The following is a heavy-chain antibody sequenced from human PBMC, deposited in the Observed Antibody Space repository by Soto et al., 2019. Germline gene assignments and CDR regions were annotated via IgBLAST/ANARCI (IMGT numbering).Heavy chain of an antibody. D-gene: IGHD2-15*01. CDR2: ISGSGGRT. CDR3: ANGGYCSGGSCLPHYYYGMDV. V-gene: IGHV3-23*01. Sequence: GGSLSLSCAASGFTFSSYAMSWVRQAPGKGLEWVSAISGSGGRTYHAAPGKGRFTSSRDNSKNTLYLQMNSLRAEDTAVYYCANGGYCSGGSCLPHYYYGMDVWGQGTTVTVSS. J-gene: IGHJ6*02. CDR1: GFTFSSYA.